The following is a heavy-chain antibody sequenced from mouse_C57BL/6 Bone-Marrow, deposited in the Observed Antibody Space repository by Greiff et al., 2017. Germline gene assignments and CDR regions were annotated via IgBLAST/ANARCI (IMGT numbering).Heavy chain of an antibody. CDR1: GFTFSSYA. CDR3: ARDRGPMYYDSDAGFAD. D-gene: IGHD2-4*01. Sequence: EVKLVESGEGLVKPGGSLKLSCAASGFTFSSYAMSWVRQTPEKRLEWVAYISSGGDYIYYADTVKGRFTFSRDNARNTLSLQMSSLTSEDTAMYYGARDRGPMYYDSDAGFADWGQGTLVTVSA. J-gene: IGHJ3*01. V-gene: IGHV5S21*01. CDR2: ISSGGDYI.